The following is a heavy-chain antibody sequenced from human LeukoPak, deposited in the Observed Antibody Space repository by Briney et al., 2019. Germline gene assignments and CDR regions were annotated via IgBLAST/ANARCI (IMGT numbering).Heavy chain of an antibody. Sequence: GGSLRLSCAASGFTFSVYSINWVRQAPGRGLEWVSYINGGSSAIYYADSVKGRFTISRDNAKNSLYLQMNSLRAEDTALYYCARDTDWAFDYWGQGTLVTVSS. D-gene: IGHD3-9*01. J-gene: IGHJ4*02. CDR1: GFTFSVYS. CDR2: INGGSSAI. CDR3: ARDTDWAFDY. V-gene: IGHV3-48*01.